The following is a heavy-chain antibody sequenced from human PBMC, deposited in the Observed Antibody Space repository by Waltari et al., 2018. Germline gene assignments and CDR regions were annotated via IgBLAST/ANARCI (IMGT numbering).Heavy chain of an antibody. CDR2: IKRDASEK. J-gene: IGHJ4*02. D-gene: IGHD6-13*01. CDR3: ARDLMRVAGTL. Sequence: QLVESGGGLVQPGGSLRLSCRASGFSFSSSWMTWVRQAPGKGLEWVANIKRDASEKSYVGSVEGRFTSSRDNAENSLYLQMNRLRVEDTAVYYCARDLMRVAGTLWGQGTLVTVSS. CDR1: GFSFSSSW. V-gene: IGHV3-7*04.